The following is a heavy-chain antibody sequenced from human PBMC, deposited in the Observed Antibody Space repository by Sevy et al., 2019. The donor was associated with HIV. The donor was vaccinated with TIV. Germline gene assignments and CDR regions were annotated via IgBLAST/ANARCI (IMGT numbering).Heavy chain of an antibody. D-gene: IGHD3-3*01. CDR3: ARVGGGGYYDPWSGYLEFDP. CDR1: GFTVSSNY. J-gene: IGHJ5*02. CDR2: IFSGGST. V-gene: IGHV3-53*01. Sequence: GGSLRLSCAVSGFTVSSNYMTWVRQAPGKGLEWVSVIFSGGSTYYADSVKGRFTISRDNSRNTLYVKMNSLRAEDTAVYYCARVGGGGYYDPWSGYLEFDPWGQGTLVTVSS.